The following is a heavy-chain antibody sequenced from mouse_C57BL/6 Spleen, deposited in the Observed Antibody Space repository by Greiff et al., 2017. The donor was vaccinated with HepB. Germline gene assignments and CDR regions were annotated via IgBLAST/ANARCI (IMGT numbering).Heavy chain of an antibody. CDR1: GYTFTDYY. J-gene: IGHJ3*01. Sequence: EVKLMESGPVLVKPGASVKMSCKASGYTFTDYYMNWVKQSHGKSLEWIGVINPYNGGTSYNQKFKGKATLTVDKSSSTAYMELNSLTSEDSAVYYCARSYSNYFAWFAYWGQGTLVTVSA. D-gene: IGHD2-5*01. V-gene: IGHV1-19*01. CDR3: ARSYSNYFAWFAY. CDR2: INPYNGGT.